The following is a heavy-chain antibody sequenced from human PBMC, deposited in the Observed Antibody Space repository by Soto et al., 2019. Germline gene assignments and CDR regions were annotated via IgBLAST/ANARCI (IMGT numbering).Heavy chain of an antibody. D-gene: IGHD2-2*02. Sequence: SETLSLTCTGSGGSISSYYWSWVRQPAGKGLEWIGRIYTSGSTNYNPSLKSRVTMSVDTYKNQFSLKLSSVTAADTAVYYCARDHCSSTSCCTRGSYYYYGMDVWGQGTTVTVSS. V-gene: IGHV4-4*07. CDR2: IYTSGST. CDR1: GGSISSYY. CDR3: ARDHCSSTSCCTRGSYYYYGMDV. J-gene: IGHJ6*02.